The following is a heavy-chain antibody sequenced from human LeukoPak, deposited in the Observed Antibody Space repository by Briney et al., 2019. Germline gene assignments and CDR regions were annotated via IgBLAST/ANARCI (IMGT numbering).Heavy chain of an antibody. J-gene: IGHJ4*02. Sequence: PGGTLRLSCAASGFTFSIYGMSWVRQAPGRGLEWVSAMSGSGGSTYYADSVKGRFTISRDNSKNTLYLQMNSLRAEDTAVYYCARDPRTGGSFYWGQGTLVTVSS. CDR2: MSGSGGST. CDR1: GFTFSIYG. D-gene: IGHD1-1*01. V-gene: IGHV3-23*01. CDR3: ARDPRTGGSFY.